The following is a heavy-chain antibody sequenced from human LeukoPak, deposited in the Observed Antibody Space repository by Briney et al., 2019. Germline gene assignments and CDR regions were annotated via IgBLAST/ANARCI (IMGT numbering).Heavy chain of an antibody. Sequence: GESLKISCKGSGYSFTTYWIGWVRQMPGKGLEWMGILYPDDSDTTYSPSFEGQVTISADKSISTAYLQWSSLKASDTAMYYCARSIVGATSPFLNWGQGTLVTVSS. V-gene: IGHV5-51*01. J-gene: IGHJ4*02. CDR2: LYPDDSDT. D-gene: IGHD1-26*01. CDR1: GYSFTTYW. CDR3: ARSIVGATSPFLN.